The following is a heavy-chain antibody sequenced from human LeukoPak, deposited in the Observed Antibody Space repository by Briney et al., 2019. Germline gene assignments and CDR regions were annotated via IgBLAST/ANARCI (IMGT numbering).Heavy chain of an antibody. V-gene: IGHV1-18*01. J-gene: IGHJ4*02. Sequence: VASVKVSCKASVYTFTSYGISWVRQAPGQGVEWMGWISAYNGNTNYPQKFQGRVTMTTDTSTSTAYMELRSLRSDDTAVYYCARGGRWLQISDYWGQGTLVTVSS. CDR3: ARGGRWLQISDY. CDR1: VYTFTSYG. CDR2: ISAYNGNT. D-gene: IGHD5-24*01.